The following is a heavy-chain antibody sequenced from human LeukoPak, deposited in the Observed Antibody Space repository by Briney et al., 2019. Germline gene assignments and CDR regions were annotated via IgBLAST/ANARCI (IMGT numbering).Heavy chain of an antibody. CDR2: IYHSGST. D-gene: IGHD1-1*01. CDR1: GYSISSGYY. V-gene: IGHV4-38-2*01. CDR3: AEVERRNY. Sequence: SETLSLTCAVSGYSISSGYYWGWIRQPPGKGLEWIGSIYHSGSTYYNPSLKSRVTISVDTSKNQFSLKLRSVTAADTAIYYCAEVERRNYWGQGTLVTVSS. J-gene: IGHJ4*02.